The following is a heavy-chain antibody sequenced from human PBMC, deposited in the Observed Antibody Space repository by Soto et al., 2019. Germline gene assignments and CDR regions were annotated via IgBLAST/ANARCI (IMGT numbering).Heavy chain of an antibody. D-gene: IGHD3-10*01. J-gene: IGHJ6*02. CDR2: ISYDGSNK. Sequence: GGSLRLSCAASGFTFSSYGMHWVRQAPGKGLEWVAVISYDGSNKYYADSVKGRFTISRDNSKNTLYLQMNSLRAEDTAVYYCAKDLNYYGSGSYPAPPDLEDVWGQGTTVTVSS. CDR1: GFTFSSYG. CDR3: AKDLNYYGSGSYPAPPDLEDV. V-gene: IGHV3-30*18.